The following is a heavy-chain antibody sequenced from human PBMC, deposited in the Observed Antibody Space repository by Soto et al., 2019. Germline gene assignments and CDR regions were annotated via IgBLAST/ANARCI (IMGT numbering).Heavy chain of an antibody. V-gene: IGHV4-61*05. J-gene: IGHJ4*02. Sequence: SETLSLTCTVSGGSISSGNYYWSWIRQPPGKGLEWIGFISYSGSTNYNPALKSRVTISVDKSKNQFSLKLTSVNAADTAVYYCAKASYGLGYFDYWGQGALVTVSS. D-gene: IGHD4-17*01. CDR1: GGSISSGNYY. CDR2: ISYSGST. CDR3: AKASYGLGYFDY.